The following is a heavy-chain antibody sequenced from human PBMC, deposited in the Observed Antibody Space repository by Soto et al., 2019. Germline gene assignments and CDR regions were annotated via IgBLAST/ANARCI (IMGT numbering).Heavy chain of an antibody. V-gene: IGHV3-30-3*01. CDR3: ARDYYKYYDSSGYYRSPAY. CDR2: ISYDGSDK. D-gene: IGHD3-22*01. Sequence: GGSLRLSCAASGFTFSSYAMHWVRQASGKGLEWVALISYDGSDKDYADSVKGRFTISRDNSRNTLFLQMNSLRAEDTAVYYCARDYYKYYDSSGYYRSPAYWGQGT. J-gene: IGHJ4*02. CDR1: GFTFSSYA.